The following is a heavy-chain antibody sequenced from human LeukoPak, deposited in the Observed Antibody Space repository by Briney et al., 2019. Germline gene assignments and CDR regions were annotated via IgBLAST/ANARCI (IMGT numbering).Heavy chain of an antibody. J-gene: IGHJ4*02. CDR1: GGSFFGSH. CDR2: INHSGRT. D-gene: IGHD4-23*01. V-gene: IGHV4-34*01. Sequence: SETLSLTCAVSGGSFFGSHWNWIRQSPEQGLEWIGEINHSGRTNYHPSLKSRVTIPVATSKSQSFLKLTSVTAADTAVYYCARDPTTVVTLPYYFDFWGQGTLVTVSA. CDR3: ARDPTTVVTLPYYFDF.